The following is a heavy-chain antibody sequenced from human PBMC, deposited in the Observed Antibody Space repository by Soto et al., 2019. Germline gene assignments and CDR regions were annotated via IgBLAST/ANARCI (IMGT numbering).Heavy chain of an antibody. CDR3: ARRAWDSYYAIDV. Sequence: VQLVESGGGEVQPGRSLRLSCAASGFKYTDFALHWVRQAPGKGLEWVAIISYDVYDKKYANSVKGRFVISRDNPKNTLYLEMNSLRPEDTAVYFCARRAWDSYYAIDVWGQGTTVTVFS. J-gene: IGHJ6*02. CDR2: ISYDVYDK. V-gene: IGHV3-30*09. D-gene: IGHD3-22*01. CDR1: GFKYTDFA.